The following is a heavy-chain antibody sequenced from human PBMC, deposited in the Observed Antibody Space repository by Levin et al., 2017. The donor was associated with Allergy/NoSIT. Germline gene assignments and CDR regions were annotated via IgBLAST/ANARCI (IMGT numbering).Heavy chain of an antibody. D-gene: IGHD2/OR15-2a*01. V-gene: IGHV3-33*01. Sequence: GGSLRLTCAASGFPFSAYGMHWIRQGPGKGLEWVAFIYFDGSKTYYADSVEGRFTISRDNSKNTVYLQMDSLRGDDTAVYYCARDRSGNYFYFWGQGTQVTVSS. J-gene: IGHJ4*02. CDR1: GFPFSAYG. CDR3: ARDRSGNYFYF. CDR2: IYFDGSKT.